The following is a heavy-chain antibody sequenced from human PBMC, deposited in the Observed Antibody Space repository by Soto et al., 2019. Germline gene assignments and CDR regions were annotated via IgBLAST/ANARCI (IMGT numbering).Heavy chain of an antibody. CDR3: ARVSSDTFFDY. V-gene: IGHV4-59*01. CDR2: IYYSGST. CDR1: GGSISSYY. Sequence: PSETLSLTCTVSGGSISSYYWSWIRQPPGKGLEWIGYIYYSGSTNYNPSLKSRVTISVDTSKNQFSLKLSSVTAADTAVYYCARVSSDTFFDYWGQGTLVTVSS. J-gene: IGHJ4*02. D-gene: IGHD3-16*01.